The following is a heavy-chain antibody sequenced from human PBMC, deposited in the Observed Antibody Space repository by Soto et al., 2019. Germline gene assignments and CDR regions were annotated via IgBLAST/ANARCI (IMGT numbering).Heavy chain of an antibody. CDR1: GYSFTSYW. CDR3: ARLDLDYGDYDFDGYYGMDV. D-gene: IGHD4-17*01. J-gene: IGHJ6*02. Sequence: LKISSEGSGYSFTSYWNGWVGQMPGKGLEWMGIIYPGDSDTRYSPSFQGQVTVSADKSISTAYLQWSSLKASDTAMYYCARLDLDYGDYDFDGYYGMDVWGQGTTVTVSS. V-gene: IGHV5-51*01. CDR2: IYPGDSDT.